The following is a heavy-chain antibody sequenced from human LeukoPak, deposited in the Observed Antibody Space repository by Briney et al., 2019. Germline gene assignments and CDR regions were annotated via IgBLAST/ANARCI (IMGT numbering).Heavy chain of an antibody. D-gene: IGHD3-10*01. V-gene: IGHV1-69*13. CDR1: GGTFSSYA. CDR2: MIPIFGTA. Sequence: AASVKVSCXASGGTFSSYAISWVRQAPGQGLGWMGGMIPIFGTANYAQKFQGRVTITADESTSTAYMELSSLRSEDTAVYYCARSETYYYGSGSRWYFDYWGQGTLVTVSS. J-gene: IGHJ4*02. CDR3: ARSETYYYGSGSRWYFDY.